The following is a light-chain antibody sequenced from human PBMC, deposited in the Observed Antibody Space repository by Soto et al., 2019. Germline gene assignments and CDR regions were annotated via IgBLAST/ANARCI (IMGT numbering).Light chain of an antibody. CDR2: DPS. CDR1: QSSGVY. V-gene: IGKV3-11*02. CDR3: QLWSDWFFS. Sequence: EIVLTQSPATLSLSPGERGTLSCRASQSSGVYLAWYKQKSGQAPRLLIYDPSTRATGIPARFSGSGSGRDFALTICSLEPGEFAVYYCQLWSDWFFSFGPGTTV. J-gene: IGKJ3*01.